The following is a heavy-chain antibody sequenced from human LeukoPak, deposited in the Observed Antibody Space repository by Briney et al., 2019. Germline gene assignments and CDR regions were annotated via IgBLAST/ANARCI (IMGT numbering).Heavy chain of an antibody. Sequence: GGSLRLSCAASEFSVGSNYMTWVRQAPGKGLEWVSLIYSGGSTYYADSVKGRFTISRDNSKNTLYLQMNSLRAEDTAVYYCAKGSWYYGSGPFDPWGQGTLVTVSS. J-gene: IGHJ5*02. CDR1: EFSVGSNY. V-gene: IGHV3-66*02. D-gene: IGHD3-10*01. CDR3: AKGSWYYGSGPFDP. CDR2: IYSGGST.